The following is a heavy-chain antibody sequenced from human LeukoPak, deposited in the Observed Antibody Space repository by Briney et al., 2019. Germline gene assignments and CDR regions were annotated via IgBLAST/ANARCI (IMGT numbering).Heavy chain of an antibody. D-gene: IGHD3-3*01. Sequence: GGSLRLSCAASGFNYNVYSMNWVRQAPWKGLEWISYMTSESNTIYYADSVRGRFTISRDNAKKSVYLELSNLRADDTAMYYCARSTEWFADYWGQGTLVTVSS. CDR1: GFNYNVYS. J-gene: IGHJ4*02. V-gene: IGHV3-48*01. CDR3: ARSTEWFADY. CDR2: MTSESNTI.